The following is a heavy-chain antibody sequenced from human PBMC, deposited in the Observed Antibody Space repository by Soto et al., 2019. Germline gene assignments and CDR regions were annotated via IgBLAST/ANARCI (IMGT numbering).Heavy chain of an antibody. J-gene: IGHJ4*02. Sequence: ETLSLTCTVSSASLSNYYWSWIRQPAGKGLEWIGRIFPTGNTDYNPSLRSRVTMSVDTSKNQFSLKLNSVTAADTAVYYCARGSLGPDYWGPGTLVTVS. CDR1: SASLSNYY. CDR2: IFPTGNT. CDR3: ARGSLGPDY. V-gene: IGHV4-4*07. D-gene: IGHD1-26*01.